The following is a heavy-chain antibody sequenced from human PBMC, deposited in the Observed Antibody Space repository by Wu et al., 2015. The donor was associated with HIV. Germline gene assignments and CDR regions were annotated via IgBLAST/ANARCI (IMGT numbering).Heavy chain of an antibody. D-gene: IGHD2-21*01. V-gene: IGHV1-2*02. CDR3: ALPWVSILWWFDCPFKY. J-gene: IGHJ4*02. CDR1: GYTFTGYY. CDR2: INPISGGT. Sequence: QVQLVQSGAEVKKPGASVKVSCKASGYTFTGYYIHWVRQAPGQGLEWMGWINPISGGTNSTQKFQGRVTMTRTPPSTQAYLDWSRGLTNLAETRPCYYCALPWVSILWWFDCPFKYWGQGTLVTVS.